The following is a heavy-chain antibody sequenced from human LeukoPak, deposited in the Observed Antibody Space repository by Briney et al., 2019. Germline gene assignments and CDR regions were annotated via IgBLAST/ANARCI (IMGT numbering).Heavy chain of an antibody. J-gene: IGHJ4*02. CDR3: ARAPYYDYVWGSYRPYQFDY. CDR1: GGSISTITYY. D-gene: IGHD3-16*02. Sequence: SETLSLTCTVSGGSISTITYYWGWIRQPPGKGLEWVGHMYYRGNTFYNPSLKSRVTISVDTSKNQFSLKLSSVTAADTAVYYCARAPYYDYVWGSYRPYQFDYWGQGTLVTVSS. CDR2: MYYRGNT. V-gene: IGHV4-39*07.